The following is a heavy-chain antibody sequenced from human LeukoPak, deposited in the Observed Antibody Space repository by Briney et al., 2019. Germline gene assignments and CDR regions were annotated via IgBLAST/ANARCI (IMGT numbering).Heavy chain of an antibody. CDR3: ARSPSVYHYHSSAYITFPGAVDV. V-gene: IGHV3-11*01. J-gene: IGHJ3*01. Sequence: PGGSLRLSCAASGFTFSDYYMTWIRQAPGKGLEWLSHISNGGITIYYADSVKGRFTISRDNAKKSLYLQMNSLRAEDTAVYYCARSPSVYHYHSSAYITFPGAVDVWGQGTMVTVSS. CDR1: GFTFSDYY. D-gene: IGHD3-22*01. CDR2: ISNGGITI.